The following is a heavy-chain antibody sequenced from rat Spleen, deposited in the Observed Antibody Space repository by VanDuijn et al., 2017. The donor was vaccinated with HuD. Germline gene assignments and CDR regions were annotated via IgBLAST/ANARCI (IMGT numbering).Heavy chain of an antibody. D-gene: IGHD1-12*02. Sequence: EVQLVESGGGLVQPGRSVKLSCAGGGFTVSDYGVGWVVGAPTTGLECVGTISYGDSSGRRGTYDRDSVKGRFTISRDNAHRTLYLQMDSLRSEDTATYYCARRSYYDGAYYTFYYWGHGVMVTVSS. CDR2: ISYGDSSGRRGT. J-gene: IGHJ2*01. CDR3: ARRSYYDGAYYTFYY. V-gene: IGHV5-29*01. CDR1: GFTVSDYG.